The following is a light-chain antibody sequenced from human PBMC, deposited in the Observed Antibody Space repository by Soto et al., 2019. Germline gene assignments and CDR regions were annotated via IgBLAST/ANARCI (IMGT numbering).Light chain of an antibody. Sequence: QSVLTQPRSVSGSPGQSVSISCTGTSSDVGRYSYVSWYQQHPGKAPKLMIYDVSERPSGVPDRFSGSKSGNTASLTISGLQAEDEADYYCCSYAGTYKGVFGNGTKVTV. V-gene: IGLV2-11*01. CDR2: DVS. CDR1: SSDVGRYSY. CDR3: CSYAGTYKGV. J-gene: IGLJ1*01.